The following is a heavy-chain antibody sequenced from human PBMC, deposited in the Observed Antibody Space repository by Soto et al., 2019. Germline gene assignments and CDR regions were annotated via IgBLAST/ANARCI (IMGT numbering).Heavy chain of an antibody. J-gene: IGHJ4*02. CDR3: GSHAVHSSGFTDY. V-gene: IGHV4-39*01. CDR2: IYYSGST. Sequence: QLQLQESGPGLVKPSETLSLTCTVSGGSISSSSYYWGWIRQPPGKGLEWIGSIYYSGSTYYNPSIKSRVSTSADSSKKRFSLELSSVTAADTGVYYCGSHAVHSSGFTDYWGQGTLVTVSS. CDR1: GGSISSSSYY. D-gene: IGHD6-19*01.